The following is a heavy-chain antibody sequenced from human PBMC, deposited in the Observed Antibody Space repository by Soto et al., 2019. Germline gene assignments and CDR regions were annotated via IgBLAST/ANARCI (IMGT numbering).Heavy chain of an antibody. J-gene: IGHJ4*02. CDR3: AKGLAWLVLYGFDY. D-gene: IGHD6-19*01. CDR1: GFTFSSYA. CDR2: ISGSGGST. Sequence: EVQLLESGGGLVQPGGSPRLSCAASGFTFSSYAMSWVRQAPGKGLEWVSVISGSGGSTYYADSVKGRFTISRDNSKNTLYLQMNSLRAEDTAVYYCAKGLAWLVLYGFDYWGQGTLVTVSS. V-gene: IGHV3-23*01.